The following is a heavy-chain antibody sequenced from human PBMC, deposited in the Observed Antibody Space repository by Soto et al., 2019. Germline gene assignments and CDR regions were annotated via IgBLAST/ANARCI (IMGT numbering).Heavy chain of an antibody. J-gene: IGHJ3*02. V-gene: IGHV1-18*01. CDR2: ISAYNGNT. D-gene: IGHD4-17*01. CDR1: GYTFTSYC. Sequence: ASVKVSCKASGYTFTSYCISWVRQAPGQGLEWMGWISAYNGNTNYAQKLQGRVTMTTDTSTSTAYMELRSLRSDDTAVYYCARDTYGGNSIHAFDIWGQGTMVTVSS. CDR3: ARDTYGGNSIHAFDI.